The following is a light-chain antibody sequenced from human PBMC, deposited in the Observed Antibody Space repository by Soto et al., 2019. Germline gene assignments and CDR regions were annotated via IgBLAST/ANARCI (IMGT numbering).Light chain of an antibody. CDR2: AAS. CDR1: QGISTY. J-gene: IGKJ4*01. V-gene: IGKV1-9*01. CDR3: QQVNSYPQLT. Sequence: DIPLTQSPSFLSASVGDRVTITCRASQGISTYLAWHQQKPGQAPRLLIYAASALQSGVPPRFSGSGSGTEFTLTISSLQPEDFATYYCQQVNSYPQLTFGGGTKVEIK.